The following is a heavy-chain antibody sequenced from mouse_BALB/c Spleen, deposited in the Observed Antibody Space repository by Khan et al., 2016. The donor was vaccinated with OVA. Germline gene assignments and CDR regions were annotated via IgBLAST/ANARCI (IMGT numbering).Heavy chain of an antibody. Sequence: EVELVESGGDLVKPGGSLKLSCAASGFTFSTYGMSWVRQTPDKRLEWVATVSPGGIYTYYQDSVKGRSPISRDNAKNTLYLQMSGLKSEDTAMFYCTRLAYYYDSEGFAYWGQGTLVTVSA. J-gene: IGHJ3*01. CDR3: TRLAYYYDSEGFAY. D-gene: IGHD1-1*01. V-gene: IGHV5-6*01. CDR2: VSPGGIYT. CDR1: GFTFSTYG.